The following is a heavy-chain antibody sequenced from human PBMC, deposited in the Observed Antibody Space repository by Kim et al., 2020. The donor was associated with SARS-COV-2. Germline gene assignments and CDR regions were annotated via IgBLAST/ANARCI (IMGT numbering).Heavy chain of an antibody. CDR1: GFTFSNYR. V-gene: IGHV3-48*02. CDR3: ARETDEYDYGYRYFDK. J-gene: IGHJ4*02. CDR2: ISSSTI. Sequence: GGSLRLSCAASGFTFSNYRMNWVRQAPGEGLEWVSCISSSTIYYSDSVKGRFTISRDDAKNSLYLQMNRLRDEDTAVYYCARETDEYDYGYRYFDKWGQG. D-gene: IGHD5-18*01.